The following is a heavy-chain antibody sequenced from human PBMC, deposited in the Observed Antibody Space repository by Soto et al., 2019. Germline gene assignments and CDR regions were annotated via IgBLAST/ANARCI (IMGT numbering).Heavy chain of an antibody. CDR2: IWYDGNNK. CDR3: ARGGIATAGFYFDY. D-gene: IGHD6-13*01. J-gene: IGHJ4*02. CDR1: GFTFTNYG. V-gene: IGHV3-33*01. Sequence: QVQLVESGGGEVQPGRSLRLSCAASGFTFTNYGIHWVRQAPGKGLEWVAVIWYDGNNKYYEDSVKGRFTISRDNSKNTVYLQMNSLRVEDTAVYYCARGGIATAGFYFDYWGQGTLVTVSS.